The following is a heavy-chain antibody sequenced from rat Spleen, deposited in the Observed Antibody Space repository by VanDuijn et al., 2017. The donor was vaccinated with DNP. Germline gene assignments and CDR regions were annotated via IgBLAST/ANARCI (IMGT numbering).Heavy chain of an antibody. CDR2: ISFCCGNT. D-gene: IGHD1-11*01. CDR1: GFTFSDYN. J-gene: IGHJ2*01. Sequence: EVQLVESGGGLVQSGRSLKVSCAASGFTFSDYNMAWVRQAPKKGLEGIASISFCCGNTYYRESGNGRFTIARDNSNCSLRLPMDSVRAELTATYCRTTLNYGIHAHGGQGVMVTVSS. V-gene: IGHV5-20*01. CDR3: TTLNYGIHAH.